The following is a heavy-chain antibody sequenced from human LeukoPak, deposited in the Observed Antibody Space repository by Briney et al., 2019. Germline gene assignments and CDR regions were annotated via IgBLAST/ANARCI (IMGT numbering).Heavy chain of an antibody. CDR1: GFTFSSYA. V-gene: IGHV3-23*01. J-gene: IGHJ3*02. CDR2: ISGSGGST. Sequence: GGSLRLSCAASGFTFSSYAMSWVRQAPGKGLEWVSAISGSGGSTYYADTVKGRFTISRDNSKNTLYLQMNSPRAEDTAVYYCANKRRVGAFDIWGQGTMVTVSS. CDR3: ANKRRVGAFDI. D-gene: IGHD6-25*01.